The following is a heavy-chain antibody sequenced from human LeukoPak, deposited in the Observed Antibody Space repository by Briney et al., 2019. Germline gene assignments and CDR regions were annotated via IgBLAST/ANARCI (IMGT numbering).Heavy chain of an antibody. CDR1: GFTFDDYA. V-gene: IGHV3-43*02. CDR2: ISGDGGST. J-gene: IGHJ6*02. Sequence: GGSLRLSCAASGFTFDDYAMHWVRQAPGKGLEWVSLISGDGGSTYYADSVKGRFTISRDNSKNSPYLQMNSLRTEDTALYYCAKDGPHFRNYYYYGMDVWGQGTTVTVSS. CDR3: AKDGPHFRNYYYYGMDV.